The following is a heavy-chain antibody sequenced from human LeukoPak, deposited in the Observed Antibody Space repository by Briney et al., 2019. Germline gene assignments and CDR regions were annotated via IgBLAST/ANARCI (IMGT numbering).Heavy chain of an antibody. CDR3: AAGGDDAKAGY. D-gene: IGHD3-16*01. J-gene: IGHJ4*02. CDR2: IHYSGTPT. Sequence: AETLSLTCSVYGASITSGRYYWGWMRQAPGKGLEWIGTIHYSGTPTFYNPSLESRVSLFSDTSRNDFSLRLRSVTAADTAVYYCAAGGDDAKAGYWGQGTLVTVSS. V-gene: IGHV4-39*02. CDR1: GASITSGRYY.